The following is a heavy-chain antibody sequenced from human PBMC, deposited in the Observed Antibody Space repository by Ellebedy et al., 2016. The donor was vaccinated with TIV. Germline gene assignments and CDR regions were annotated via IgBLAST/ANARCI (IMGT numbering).Heavy chain of an antibody. CDR3: ARDGKTAIDY. J-gene: IGHJ4*02. CDR2: ISSSSSTI. V-gene: IGHV3-48*04. D-gene: IGHD2-21*02. Sequence: GESLKISXAASGFTFSSYSMNWVRQAPGKGLEWVSYISSSSSTIYYADSVKGRFTISRDNAKNKLYLQMNSLRAEDTAVYYCARDGKTAIDYWGQGTLVTVSS. CDR1: GFTFSSYS.